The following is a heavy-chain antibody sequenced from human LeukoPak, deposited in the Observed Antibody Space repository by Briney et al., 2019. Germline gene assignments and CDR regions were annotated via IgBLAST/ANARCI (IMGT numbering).Heavy chain of an antibody. Sequence: ASVKVSCKASGYTFTSYDINWVRQATGQGLEWMGWMNPNSGNTGYAQKFQGRVTMTRNTSISTAYMELSSLRSEDTAVYYCVRGLSGSYNFDYWGQGTLVTVSS. CDR1: GYTFTSYD. J-gene: IGHJ4*02. D-gene: IGHD1-26*01. CDR2: MNPNSGNT. CDR3: VRGLSGSYNFDY. V-gene: IGHV1-8*01.